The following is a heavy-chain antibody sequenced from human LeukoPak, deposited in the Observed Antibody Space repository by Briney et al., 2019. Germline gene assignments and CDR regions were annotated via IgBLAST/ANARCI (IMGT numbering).Heavy chain of an antibody. CDR3: ARDLAYSSSPLDY. Sequence: SETLSLTCAVYGGSFRGYYWHWIRQPPGKGLEWIGVIDQSGSANYNPSLKSRVTISLDTSKNQFSLKLTSVTAADTAVYYCARDLAYSSSPLDYWGQGTLVAVSS. V-gene: IGHV4-34*01. CDR2: IDQSGSA. J-gene: IGHJ4*02. D-gene: IGHD6-6*01. CDR1: GGSFRGYY.